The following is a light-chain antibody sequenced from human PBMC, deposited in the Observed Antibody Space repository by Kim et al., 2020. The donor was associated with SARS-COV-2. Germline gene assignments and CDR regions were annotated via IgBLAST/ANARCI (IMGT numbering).Light chain of an antibody. CDR1: KLGDKY. CDR2: QDS. V-gene: IGLV3-1*01. J-gene: IGLJ1*01. CDR3: QAWDSSTHV. Sequence: VAPGQTASITCSGDKLGDKYACWYQQKPGQSPVLVIYQDSKRPSGIPERFSGSNSGNTATLTISGTQAMDEADYYCQAWDSSTHVFGTGTKVTV.